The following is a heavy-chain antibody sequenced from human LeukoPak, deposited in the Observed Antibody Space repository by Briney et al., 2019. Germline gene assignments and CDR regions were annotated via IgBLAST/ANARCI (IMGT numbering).Heavy chain of an antibody. CDR3: AREGSWVVPELYGMDV. Sequence: GGSLRLSCAASGFTFSSYGMHWVRQAPGKGLEWVAVIWYDGSNKYYADSVKGRFTISRDNSKNTLYLQMNSLRAEDTAAYYCAREGSWVVPELYGMDVWGQGTTVTVSS. V-gene: IGHV3-33*01. D-gene: IGHD2-2*01. J-gene: IGHJ6*02. CDR2: IWYDGSNK. CDR1: GFTFSSYG.